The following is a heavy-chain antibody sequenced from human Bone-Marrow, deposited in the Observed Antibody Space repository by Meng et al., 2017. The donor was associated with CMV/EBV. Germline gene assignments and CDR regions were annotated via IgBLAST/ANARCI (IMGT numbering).Heavy chain of an antibody. CDR3: ARGGSNSLIDY. V-gene: IGHV3-13*01. Sequence: GESLKISCAASGFTFNTYDMHWVRQTTGEGLEWVSAIGTTDDTYYPASVKGRFTISRDNAKNSLYLQMNSLRAGDTAVYYCARGGSNSLIDYWAQGTLVTFSS. J-gene: IGHJ4*02. CDR2: IGTTDDT. D-gene: IGHD6-13*01. CDR1: GFTFNTYD.